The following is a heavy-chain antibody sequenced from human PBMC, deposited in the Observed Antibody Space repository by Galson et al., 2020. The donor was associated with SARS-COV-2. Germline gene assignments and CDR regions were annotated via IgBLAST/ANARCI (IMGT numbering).Heavy chain of an antibody. CDR2: IYYSGST. J-gene: IGHJ6*03. V-gene: IGHV4-39*07. Sequence: SETLSLTCTVSGGSISSSSYYWGWIRQPPGKGLEWIGSIYYSGSTYYNPSLKSRVTISVDTSKNQLSLKLSSVTAADTAVYYCARELERYFDWLLSSDYYYYMDVWGKGTTVTVSS. D-gene: IGHD3-9*01. CDR1: GGSISSSSYY. CDR3: ARELERYFDWLLSSDYYYYMDV.